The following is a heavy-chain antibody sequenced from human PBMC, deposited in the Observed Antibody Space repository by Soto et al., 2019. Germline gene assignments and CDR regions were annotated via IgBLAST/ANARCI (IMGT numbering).Heavy chain of an antibody. V-gene: IGHV2-5*02. CDR3: AHKGAGCRAFKY. D-gene: IGHD6-19*01. CDR1: GFSLSTSGVG. Sequence: QITLKESGPTLVKPTQTLTLACTFSGFSLSTSGVGVGWIRQIPGKALEWLALIYWDDDKRYSPSLKSRLTNTQDTSKNQMVLTMTNMHPVDKLPYDCAHKGAGCRAFKYWGQGTLVTVSS. J-gene: IGHJ4*02. CDR2: IYWDDDK.